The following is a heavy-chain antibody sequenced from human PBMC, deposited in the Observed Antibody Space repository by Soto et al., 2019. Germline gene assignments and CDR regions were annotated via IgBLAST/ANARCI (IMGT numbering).Heavy chain of an antibody. Sequence: SETLSLTCTVSGGSISSGGYYWSWIRQHPGQGLEWIGYIYYSGSTYYNPSLKSRVTISVDTSKNQFSLKLSSVTAADTAVYYCARTQRGYSGGYYYYMDVCGKGTTVTVSS. CDR3: ARTQRGYSGGYYYYMDV. D-gene: IGHD5-12*01. J-gene: IGHJ6*03. CDR2: IYYSGST. CDR1: GGSISSGGYY. V-gene: IGHV4-31*03.